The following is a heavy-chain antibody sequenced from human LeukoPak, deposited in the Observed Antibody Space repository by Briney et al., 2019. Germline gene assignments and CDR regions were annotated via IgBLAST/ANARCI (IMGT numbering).Heavy chain of an antibody. Sequence: GGSLRLSCAASGFSFSSYIMNWVRQAPGKGLEWVSFISSTSTYIYYADSVKGRFTISRDNAKNSLYLQMNSLRAEDTAVYYCARGGLGNNYGMDVWGQGTTVTVSS. D-gene: IGHD3/OR15-3a*01. V-gene: IGHV3-21*01. CDR1: GFSFSSYI. CDR3: ARGGLGNNYGMDV. CDR2: ISSTSTYI. J-gene: IGHJ6*02.